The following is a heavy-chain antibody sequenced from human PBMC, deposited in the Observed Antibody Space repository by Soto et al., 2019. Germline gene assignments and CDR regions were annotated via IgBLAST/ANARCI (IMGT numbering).Heavy chain of an antibody. Sequence: SETLSLTCNVSGGSISGYYWTWLRQASGKSLEWIGYIYNSGSTKYNPSLKSRVAMSADTSKNLFSLKLSSVTAADTAVYFCARARVTGNFQHWGQGTLVTVSS. CDR2: IYNSGST. D-gene: IGHD3-10*01. CDR3: ARARVTGNFQH. V-gene: IGHV4-59*01. CDR1: GGSISGYY. J-gene: IGHJ1*01.